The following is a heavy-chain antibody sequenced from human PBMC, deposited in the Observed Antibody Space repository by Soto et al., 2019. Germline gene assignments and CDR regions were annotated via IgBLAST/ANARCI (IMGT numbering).Heavy chain of an antibody. CDR2: ISYDGSNK. V-gene: IGHV3-30*03. J-gene: IGHJ6*02. Sequence: GGSLRLSCAASGFTFSSYGMHWVRQAPGKGLEWVAVISYDGSNKYYADSVKGRFTISRDNSKNTLYLQMNSLRAEDTAVYYCATNWGYSSGWYDYYYGMDVWGQGTTVTVSS. D-gene: IGHD6-19*01. CDR1: GFTFSSYG. CDR3: ATNWGYSSGWYDYYYGMDV.